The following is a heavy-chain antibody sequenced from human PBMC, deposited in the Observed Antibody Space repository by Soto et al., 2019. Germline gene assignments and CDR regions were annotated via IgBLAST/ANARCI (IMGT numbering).Heavy chain of an antibody. CDR2: INAGNGNT. CDR3: ARDLGVGAASDY. D-gene: IGHD1-26*01. J-gene: IGHJ4*02. CDR1: GDTFTSCS. Sequence: SVKVACKASGDTFTSCSMHSVRQSSGQRLEWMGWINAGNGNTKYSQKFQGRVTITRDTAASTAYMELSSLRSEDTAVYYCARDLGVGAASDYWGQGTLVTVSS. V-gene: IGHV1-3*01.